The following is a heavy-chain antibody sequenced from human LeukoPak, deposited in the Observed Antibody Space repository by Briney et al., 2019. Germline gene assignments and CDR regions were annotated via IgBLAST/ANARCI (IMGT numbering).Heavy chain of an antibody. CDR3: ARVGGSSDFDY. V-gene: IGHV3-74*01. D-gene: IGHD3-10*01. Sequence: PGGSLRLSCAASGFTFSSYWMHWVRQAPGKGLVWVSRIDTDGSSTSYADSVKGRFTVSRDNAKITLYLQMNSLRAEDTAVYYCARVGGSSDFDYWGQGTLVTVSS. CDR2: IDTDGSST. CDR1: GFTFSSYW. J-gene: IGHJ4*02.